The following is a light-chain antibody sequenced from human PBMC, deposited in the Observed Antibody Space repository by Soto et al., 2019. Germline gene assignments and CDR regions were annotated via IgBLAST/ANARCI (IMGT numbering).Light chain of an antibody. J-gene: IGLJ2*01. Sequence: QSVLTQPPSASGTPGQRVTISCTGSSSNIGSNYVYWYQQLPGTAPKLLIYSNIQRPSGVPDRFSGSKSGTSASLAISGVRSEDEADYYCSAWDDSLSGPVFGGGTKLTVL. CDR1: SSNIGSNY. CDR3: SAWDDSLSGPV. V-gene: IGLV1-47*02. CDR2: SNI.